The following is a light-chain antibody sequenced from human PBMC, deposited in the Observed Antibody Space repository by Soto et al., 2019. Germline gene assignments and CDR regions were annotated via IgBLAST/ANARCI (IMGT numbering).Light chain of an antibody. CDR1: QSGSTN. V-gene: IGKV3-15*01. Sequence: EMVMTQSPVTLSVSPGERATLSCRASQSGSTNLAWYQQKPGQGPRLLIFNAFTRAAGVPIRFSGSASGTDFTLPISSLESEDFGVYYCQQYDSWPRTFGQGTRVEIK. J-gene: IGKJ1*01. CDR3: QQYDSWPRT. CDR2: NAF.